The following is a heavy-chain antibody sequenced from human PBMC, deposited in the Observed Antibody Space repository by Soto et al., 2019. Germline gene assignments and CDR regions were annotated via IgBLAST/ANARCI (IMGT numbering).Heavy chain of an antibody. CDR3: ARGGRNIDY. J-gene: IGHJ4*02. D-gene: IGHD3-16*01. V-gene: IGHV4-59*08. CDR1: GGSISSYY. CDR2: IYYSGST. Sequence: QVQLQESGPGLVKPSETLSLTCTVSGGSISSYYWSWIRQPPGKGLEWIGYIYYSGSTNYNPSLKSRVTISVDTSKNQFSLKLSSVTAADTAVYYCARGGRNIDYWGQGTLVTVSS.